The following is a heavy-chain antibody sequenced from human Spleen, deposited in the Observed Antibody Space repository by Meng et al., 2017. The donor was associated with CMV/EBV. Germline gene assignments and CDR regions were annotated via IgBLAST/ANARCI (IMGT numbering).Heavy chain of an antibody. CDR1: RFTFSNYW. J-gene: IGHJ4*02. V-gene: IGHV3-30*09. CDR3: ARDPRDIVVVVAATLDY. CDR2: ISNDGSRK. D-gene: IGHD2-15*01. Sequence: GESLKISCAASRFTFSNYWMSWVRQAPGKGLEWVALISNDGSRKYYTDSVKGRFAISRDNSKNTLYLQMNNLRPEDTAMYYCARDPRDIVVVVAATLDYWGQGTLVTVSS.